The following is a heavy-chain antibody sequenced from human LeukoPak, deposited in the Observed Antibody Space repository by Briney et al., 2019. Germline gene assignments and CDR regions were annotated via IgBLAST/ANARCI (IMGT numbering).Heavy chain of an antibody. CDR2: INPNSGGT. Sequence: ASVKVSCKASGYTFTGYYMHWVRQAPGQELEWMGWINPNSGGTNYAQKFQGRVTMTRDTSISTAYMELRSLRSDDTAVYYCARSIGYCSGGSCYFDYWGQGTLVTVSS. CDR1: GYTFTGYY. V-gene: IGHV1-2*02. CDR3: ARSIGYCSGGSCYFDY. D-gene: IGHD2-15*01. J-gene: IGHJ4*02.